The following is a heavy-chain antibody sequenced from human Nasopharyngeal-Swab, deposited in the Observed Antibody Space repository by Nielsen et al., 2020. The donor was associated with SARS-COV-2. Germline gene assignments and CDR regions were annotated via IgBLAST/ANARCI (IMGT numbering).Heavy chain of an antibody. J-gene: IGHJ4*02. CDR2: MTGGGGTT. V-gene: IGHV3-23*01. Sequence: GESLKISCVASGFPFSSFAMSWVRQAPGKGLEWVSTMTGGGGTTFYADSVKGRFTISRDNPKNTLYLQMNSLRAEDTAVYYCAGGYSYVFDYWGQGTLVTVSS. CDR1: GFPFSSFA. D-gene: IGHD5-18*01. CDR3: AGGYSYVFDY.